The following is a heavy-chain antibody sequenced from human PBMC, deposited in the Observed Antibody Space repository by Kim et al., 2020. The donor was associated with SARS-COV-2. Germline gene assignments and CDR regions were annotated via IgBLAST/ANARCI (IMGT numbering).Heavy chain of an antibody. CDR3: ARENRRFGEVTYYYGMDV. CDR1: GFTFSSYA. V-gene: IGHV3-30*04. J-gene: IGHJ6*01. Sequence: GGSLRLSCAASGFTFSSYAMHWVRQAPGKGLEWVAVISYDGSNKYYADSVKGRFTISRDNSKNTLYLQMNSLRAEDTAVYYCARENRRFGEVTYYYGMDV. D-gene: IGHD3-10*01. CDR2: ISYDGSNK.